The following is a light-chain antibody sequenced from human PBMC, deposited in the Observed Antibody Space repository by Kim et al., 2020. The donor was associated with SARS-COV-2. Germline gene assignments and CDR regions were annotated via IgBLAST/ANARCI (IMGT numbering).Light chain of an antibody. CDR2: LGS. Sequence: DIVMTQSPLSLPVTPGEPASISCRSSQSLLHSNEYNYLDWHLQKPGQSPQLLIYLGSNRASGVPDRFSGSGSGTNFTLKISRVEAEDVGVYYCMQALQTPLTFGGGTKLEI. J-gene: IGKJ4*01. CDR3: MQALQTPLT. V-gene: IGKV2-28*01. CDR1: QSLLHSNEYNY.